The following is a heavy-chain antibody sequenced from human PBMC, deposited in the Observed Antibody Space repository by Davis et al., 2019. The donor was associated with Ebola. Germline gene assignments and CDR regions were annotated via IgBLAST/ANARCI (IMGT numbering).Heavy chain of an antibody. Sequence: ASVKVSCKASGYTFNSYSVGWVRQAPGQGLEWVGWINPYTAKTNHAQNFQGRVTLTTDTSKSTAYMELSSLKSDDTAVYYCTRVPVYSGNYFSFDDWGQGTLVTVSS. CDR1: GYTFNSYS. CDR3: TRVPVYSGNYFSFDD. CDR2: INPYTAKT. D-gene: IGHD1-26*01. V-gene: IGHV1-18*01. J-gene: IGHJ4*02.